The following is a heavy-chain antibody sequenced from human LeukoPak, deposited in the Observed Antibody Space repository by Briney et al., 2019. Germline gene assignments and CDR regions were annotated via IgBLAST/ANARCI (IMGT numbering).Heavy chain of an antibody. J-gene: IGHJ1*01. D-gene: IGHD6-19*01. V-gene: IGHV3-33*01. CDR1: GFTFSSYG. CDR3: ASAGYSSGWYQGEYFQH. CDR2: IWYDGSNK. Sequence: PGGPLRLSCAASGFTFSSYGMHWVRQAPGKGLEWVAVIWYDGSNKYYADSVKGRFTISRDNSKNTLYLQMNSLRAEDTAVYYCASAGYSSGWYQGEYFQHWGQGTLVTVSS.